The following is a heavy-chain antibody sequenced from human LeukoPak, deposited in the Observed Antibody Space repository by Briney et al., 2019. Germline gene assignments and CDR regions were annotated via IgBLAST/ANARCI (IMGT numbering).Heavy chain of an antibody. CDR1: GYTFTSYY. Sequence: ASVTVSCKASGYTFTSYYMHWVRQAPGQGLEWMGWISPHSGGRNYAQNFQGRVTMTRDTSISTAYMELSSLRSDDTAVYYCARGFDGSGSYLIDYWGQGALVSVSS. CDR2: ISPHSGGR. D-gene: IGHD3-10*01. V-gene: IGHV1-2*02. J-gene: IGHJ4*02. CDR3: ARGFDGSGSYLIDY.